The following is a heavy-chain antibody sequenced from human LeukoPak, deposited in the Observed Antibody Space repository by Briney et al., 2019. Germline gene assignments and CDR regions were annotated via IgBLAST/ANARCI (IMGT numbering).Heavy chain of an antibody. CDR1: GFTFSSYA. CDR3: ARYSGDYYYFYYMDV. CDR2: ISGSGGST. D-gene: IGHD4-17*01. Sequence: PGGSLRLSCAASGFTFSSYAMSWVRQAPGKGLEWVSAISGSGGSTYYADSVKGRFTTSRDNSKNTLYLRMNSLRAEDTAVYYCARYSGDYYYFYYMDVWGKGTTVTVSS. V-gene: IGHV3-23*01. J-gene: IGHJ6*03.